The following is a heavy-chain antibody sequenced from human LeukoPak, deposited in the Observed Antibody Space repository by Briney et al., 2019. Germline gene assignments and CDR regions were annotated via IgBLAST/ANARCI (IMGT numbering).Heavy chain of an antibody. CDR3: AGVTIFGVVTSYFDY. Sequence: ASVKVSCKASGYTFTSYGISWVRQAPGQGLEWMGWISAYNGNTNYAQKLQGRVTMTTDTSTSTAYMELRSLRSDDTAVYYCAGVTIFGVVTSYFDYWGQGTLVTVSS. J-gene: IGHJ4*02. CDR2: ISAYNGNT. V-gene: IGHV1-18*01. CDR1: GYTFTSYG. D-gene: IGHD3-3*01.